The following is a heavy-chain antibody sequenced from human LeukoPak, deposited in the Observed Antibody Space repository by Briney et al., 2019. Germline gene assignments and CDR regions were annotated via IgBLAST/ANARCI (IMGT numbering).Heavy chain of an antibody. V-gene: IGHV3-74*01. CDR1: GFTFRNYW. Sequence: GGSLRLSCAASGFTFRNYWMYWVRQAPGKGLVWIANINEHGIPIYEDSVKGRFTISRDNARDTLYLQMNSLRVDDTAVYYCARVRVVNWGRGTLVTVSS. J-gene: IGHJ1*01. D-gene: IGHD3-22*01. CDR3: ARVRVVN. CDR2: INEHGIP.